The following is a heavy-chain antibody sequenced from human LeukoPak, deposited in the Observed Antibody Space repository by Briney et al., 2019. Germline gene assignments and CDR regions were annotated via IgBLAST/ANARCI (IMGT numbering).Heavy chain of an antibody. J-gene: IGHJ1*01. Sequence: SETLSLTCAVYGGSFSGYYWSWIRQPPGKGLEWIGEINHSGSTNYNPSLKSRVTISVDTSKNQFSLKLSSVTAADTAAYYCARALRQPGYFQHWGQGTLVTVSS. V-gene: IGHV4-34*01. D-gene: IGHD1-14*01. CDR1: GGSFSGYY. CDR2: INHSGST. CDR3: ARALRQPGYFQH.